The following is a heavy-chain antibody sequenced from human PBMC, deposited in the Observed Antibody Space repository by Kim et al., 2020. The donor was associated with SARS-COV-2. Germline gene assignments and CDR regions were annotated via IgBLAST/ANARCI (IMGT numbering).Heavy chain of an antibody. CDR1: GGSVSSYY. V-gene: IGHV4-59*02. D-gene: IGHD6-13*01. Sequence: SETLSLTCTVSGGSVSSYYWNWIRQTPGKGLEWIGHIYYSGSTNSNPSLKSRVTISVDTSKNQFSLKLSSVTAADTAVYYCARGGYTSTWNYYYYMDVWGTGTTVTVSS. J-gene: IGHJ6*03. CDR2: IYYSGST. CDR3: ARGGYTSTWNYYYYMDV.